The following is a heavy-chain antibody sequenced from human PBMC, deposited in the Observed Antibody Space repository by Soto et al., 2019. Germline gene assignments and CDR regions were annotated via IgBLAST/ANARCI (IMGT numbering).Heavy chain of an antibody. V-gene: IGHV3-11*01. Sequence: GGSLRLSCAASGFTFSDYYMSWIRQAPGKGLEWVSYISSGGTSIHYADSLKGRFTISRDNAKNSLYLQMKSLRADDTAAYYCPRARLEGAWYDNHFDYCGQGALVTVSS. J-gene: IGHJ4*02. CDR3: PRARLEGAWYDNHFDY. CDR2: ISSGGTSI. D-gene: IGHD6-19*01. CDR1: GFTFSDYY.